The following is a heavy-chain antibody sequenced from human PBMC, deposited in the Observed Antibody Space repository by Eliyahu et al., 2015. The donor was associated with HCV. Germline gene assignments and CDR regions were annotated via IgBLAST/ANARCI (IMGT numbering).Heavy chain of an antibody. CDR2: VRDDGSI. CDR3: ARDHAYAFDM. J-gene: IGHJ3*02. D-gene: IGHD2-2*01. CDR1: GFAFTKXP. Sequence: EVQLVESGGGRVQPGGPLRXSXAASGFAFTKXPLNWVRQAPGKGLEWISHVRDDGSIRYADSVKGRFIVSRDDATSSASLQMNSLRDEDTAVYYCARDHAYAFDMWGPGTVVTVSS. V-gene: IGHV3-48*02.